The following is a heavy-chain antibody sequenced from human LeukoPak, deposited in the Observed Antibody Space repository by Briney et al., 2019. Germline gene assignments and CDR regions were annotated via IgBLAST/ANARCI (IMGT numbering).Heavy chain of an antibody. V-gene: IGHV3-74*01. CDR2: NGTGT. J-gene: IGHJ4*02. Sequence: QPGGSLRLSCAASGFTFSSYGMHWVRQAPGKGLVWVSRNGTGTTYADSVKGRFTISRDNAKNTLYLQMNSLRAEDTAVYYCARDGDRVGGTIDYWGQGTLVTVSS. D-gene: IGHD1-26*01. CDR3: ARDGDRVGGTIDY. CDR1: GFTFSSYG.